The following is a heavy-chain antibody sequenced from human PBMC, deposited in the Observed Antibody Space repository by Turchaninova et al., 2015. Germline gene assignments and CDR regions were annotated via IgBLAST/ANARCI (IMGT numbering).Heavy chain of an antibody. Sequence: QVPLQESGPGLVKPSPPPSLPGTVLVGSISSGGYYWSWIRQHPGKGLEWIGYIYYSGSTYYNPSLKSLVTISVDTSKNQFSLKLSSVTAADTAVYYCARGNYYDSSGWYFDLWGRGTLVTVSS. D-gene: IGHD3-22*01. V-gene: IGHV4-31*01. CDR2: IYYSGST. CDR1: VGSISSGGYY. J-gene: IGHJ2*01. CDR3: ARGNYYDSSGWYFDL.